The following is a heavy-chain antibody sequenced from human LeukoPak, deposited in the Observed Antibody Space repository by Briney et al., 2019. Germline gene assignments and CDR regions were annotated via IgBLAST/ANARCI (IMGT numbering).Heavy chain of an antibody. V-gene: IGHV4-59*01. Sequence: PSETLSLTCTVSGGSISSYYWSWIRQPQGKGLEWIGYIYYSGSTNYNPSLKSRVTISVDTSKNQFSLKLSSVTAADTAVYYCAREVRSVRYYYGMDVWGQGTTVTVSS. D-gene: IGHD2-15*01. J-gene: IGHJ6*02. CDR2: IYYSGST. CDR1: GGSISSYY. CDR3: AREVRSVRYYYGMDV.